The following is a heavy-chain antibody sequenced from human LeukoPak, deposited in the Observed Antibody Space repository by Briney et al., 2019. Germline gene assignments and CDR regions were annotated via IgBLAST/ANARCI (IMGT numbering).Heavy chain of an antibody. D-gene: IGHD6-13*01. Sequence: SDTLSLTCTVSRASISDNYWSWSRQPAGKALEWIGRTYTSGDTNYNPSLKSRASVSVDTSKNQFYLSLRYVTAADTAVYYCTIGGASGSLAHWGPGTLVTVSS. J-gene: IGHJ4*02. CDR2: TYTSGDT. CDR3: TIGGASGSLAH. CDR1: RASISDNY. V-gene: IGHV4-4*07.